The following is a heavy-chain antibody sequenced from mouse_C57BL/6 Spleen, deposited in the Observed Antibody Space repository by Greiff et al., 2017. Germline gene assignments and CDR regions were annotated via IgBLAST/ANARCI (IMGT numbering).Heavy chain of an antibody. J-gene: IGHJ1*03. D-gene: IGHD1-1*01. CDR1: GYTFTSYW. CDR3: TSTVVARGYFEV. CDR2: IDPSDSYT. V-gene: IGHV1-59*01. Sequence: QVQLQQPGAELVRPGTSVKLSCKASGYTFTSYWMHWVKQRPGQGLEWIGVIDPSDSYTNYNQKFKGKATLTVDTSSSTAYMQLSSLTSEDSAVYYCTSTVVARGYFEVWGTGTTVTVSS.